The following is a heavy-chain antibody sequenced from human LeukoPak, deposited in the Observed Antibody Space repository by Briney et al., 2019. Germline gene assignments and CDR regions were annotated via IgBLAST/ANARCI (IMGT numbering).Heavy chain of an antibody. CDR2: ITGSGDTI. Sequence: GGSLRLSCAASGFTFSSYSMNWVRQAPGKGLEWISYITGSGDTIYYADSVKGRFTISRDNAKNSLYLQMNSLRAEDTAVYYCARDKTTVTTLAGWFDPWGQGTLVTVSS. CDR1: GFTFSSYS. J-gene: IGHJ5*02. V-gene: IGHV3-48*01. CDR3: ARDKTTVTTLAGWFDP. D-gene: IGHD4-17*01.